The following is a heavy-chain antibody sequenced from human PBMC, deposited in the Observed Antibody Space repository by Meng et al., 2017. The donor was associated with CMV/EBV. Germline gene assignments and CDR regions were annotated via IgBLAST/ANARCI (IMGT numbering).Heavy chain of an antibody. D-gene: IGHD2-2*01. CDR3: AADIVVVPAATSGDY. CDR2: IVVGSGNT. Sequence: SVKVSCKASGFTFTSSAVQWVRQARGQRLEWIGWIVVGSGNTKYAQKFQERVTITRDMSTSTAYMELSSLRSEDTAVYYCAADIVVVPAATSGDYWGQGTLVTVSS. V-gene: IGHV1-58*01. CDR1: GFTFTSSA. J-gene: IGHJ4*02.